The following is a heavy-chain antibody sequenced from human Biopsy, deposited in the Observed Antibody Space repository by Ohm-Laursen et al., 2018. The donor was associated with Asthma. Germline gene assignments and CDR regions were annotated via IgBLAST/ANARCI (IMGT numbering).Heavy chain of an antibody. D-gene: IGHD4-17*01. J-gene: IGHJ6*02. V-gene: IGHV1-3*01. CDR1: GYTFINYA. CDR2: INAGNGNT. Sequence: ASVKVSCKVSGYTFINYAIHWVRQAPGQRLEWMGWINAGNGNTKYSQKFQGRVTISRDTSASTAYMDLSSLRSEDTAVYYCVTSGGDYGYFGLDVWGQGTTVTVSS. CDR3: VTSGGDYGYFGLDV.